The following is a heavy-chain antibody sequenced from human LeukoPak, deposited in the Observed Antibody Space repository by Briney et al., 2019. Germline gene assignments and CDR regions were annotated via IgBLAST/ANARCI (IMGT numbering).Heavy chain of an antibody. D-gene: IGHD2-15*01. CDR3: AREVVVVAATRGHWFDP. CDR2: IIPIFGTA. Sequence: ASVKVSCKASGGTFSSYAISWVRQAPGQGLEWMGGIIPIFGTANYAQKFQGRVTITADESTSTAYMELSSLRSEDTAVYYCAREVVVVAATRGHWFDPWGQGTLVTVS. J-gene: IGHJ5*02. CDR1: GGTFSSYA. V-gene: IGHV1-69*13.